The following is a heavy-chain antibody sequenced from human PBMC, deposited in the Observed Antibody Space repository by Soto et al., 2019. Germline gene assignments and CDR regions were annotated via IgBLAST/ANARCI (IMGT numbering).Heavy chain of an antibody. CDR3: AKCVTHCYLHY. V-gene: IGHV3-23*01. CDR2: ISPGTGST. D-gene: IGHD2-21*02. J-gene: IGHJ4*02. Sequence: EVQLWESGGGLVQPGGSLRLSCEASGFTFSSFAMTWVRQAPGKGLEWVSAISPGTGSTYYADSVKGRFTISRDNSKNTLYLQMNPLRAEDTAVYYCAKCVTHCYLHYWGQGTLVTVSS. CDR1: GFTFSSFA.